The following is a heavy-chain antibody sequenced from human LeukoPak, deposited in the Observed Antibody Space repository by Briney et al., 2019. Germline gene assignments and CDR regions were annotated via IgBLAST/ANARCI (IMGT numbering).Heavy chain of an antibody. J-gene: IGHJ4*02. CDR1: NYSISTGYY. D-gene: IGHD1-26*01. CDR3: ARVFARYSGSF. V-gene: IGHV4-38-2*02. Sequence: PSETLSLTCTVSNYSISTGYYWGWIRQPPGKGLEWIGSIYHSGNTYYNPSLKSRVTISVDTSKSQFSLKLNSVTAADTAVYYCARVFARYSGSFWGQGTLVTVSS. CDR2: IYHSGNT.